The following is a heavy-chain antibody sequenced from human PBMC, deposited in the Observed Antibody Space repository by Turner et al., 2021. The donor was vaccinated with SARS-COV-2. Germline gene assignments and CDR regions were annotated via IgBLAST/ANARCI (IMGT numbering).Heavy chain of an antibody. V-gene: IGHV4-59*01. J-gene: IGHJ4*02. CDR3: ARSGGWYFGYFDY. Sequence: QVQLQESGPGLVKPSETLSLTCTVSGVSISSYYWSWIRQPPGKGLEWIGYIYYSGSTNYNPSLKSRVTISVDTSKNQFSLKLTSVTAADTAVYYCARSGGWYFGYFDYWGQGTLVTVSS. D-gene: IGHD6-19*01. CDR1: GVSISSYY. CDR2: IYYSGST.